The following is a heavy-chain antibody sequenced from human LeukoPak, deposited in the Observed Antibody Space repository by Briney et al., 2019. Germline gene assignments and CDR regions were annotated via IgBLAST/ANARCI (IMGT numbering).Heavy chain of an antibody. CDR2: IYYSGST. D-gene: IGHD3-22*01. V-gene: IGHV4-59*12. CDR1: GGSISSYY. CDR3: ARGRISISYYYDSSGYTY. Sequence: SETLSLTCTVSGGSISSYYWSWIRQPPGKGLEWIGYIYYSGSTNYNPSLKSRVTISVDTSKNQFSLKLSSATAADTAVYYCARGRISISYYYDSSGYTYWGQGTLVTVSS. J-gene: IGHJ4*02.